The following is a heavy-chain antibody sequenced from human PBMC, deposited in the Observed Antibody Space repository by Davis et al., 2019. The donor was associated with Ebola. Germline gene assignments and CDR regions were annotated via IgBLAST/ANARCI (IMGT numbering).Heavy chain of an antibody. Sequence: SVKVSYKASGGTFNTYAISWVRQAPGQGLDWMGGIIPVSGILKYAQKFQGRVTITADESTSTVYMELSSLRSEDTAVYYCARERYRDGSDYFFEQSHWGQGTLVTVSS. J-gene: IGHJ4*02. CDR3: ARERYRDGSDYFFEQSH. CDR1: GGTFNTYA. V-gene: IGHV1-69*13. CDR2: IIPVSGIL. D-gene: IGHD3-10*01.